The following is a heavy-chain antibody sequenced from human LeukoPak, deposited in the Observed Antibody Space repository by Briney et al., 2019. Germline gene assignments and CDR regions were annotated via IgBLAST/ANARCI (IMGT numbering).Heavy chain of an antibody. CDR3: ERWIGGGTKPSYHFDF. J-gene: IGHJ4*02. D-gene: IGHD2-15*01. CDR2: ISYDGSDK. CDR1: GFTVSSNY. Sequence: GGSLRLSCAASGFTVSSNYMSWVRHTPGKGLEWVAVISYDGSDKYYADFVKGLFTISRDNSKNTLFLQMSSLRAEDTAVYYCERWIGGGTKPSYHFDFWGQGTPVTVSS. V-gene: IGHV3-30*03.